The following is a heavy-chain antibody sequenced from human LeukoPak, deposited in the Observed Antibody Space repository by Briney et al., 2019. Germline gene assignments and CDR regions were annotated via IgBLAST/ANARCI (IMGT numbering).Heavy chain of an antibody. CDR3: VRVSPNTVTTLQYFDY. CDR1: GFTFSSYW. V-gene: IGHV3-74*01. J-gene: IGHJ4*02. Sequence: PGGSLRLSCAASGFTFSSYWMHWVRQTPGKGLVWVSRINSDGSITSYADSVKGRFTISRDNAKNTLYVQTNSLRVEDTAVYYCVRVSPNTVTTLQYFDYWGQGTLVTVSS. CDR2: INSDGSIT. D-gene: IGHD4-17*01.